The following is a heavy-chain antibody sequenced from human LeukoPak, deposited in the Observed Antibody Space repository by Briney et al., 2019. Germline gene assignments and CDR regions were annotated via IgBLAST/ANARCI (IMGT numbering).Heavy chain of an antibody. CDR3: ARGWNIVATTTLSPHFDY. V-gene: IGHV1-18*01. CDR2: ISAYNGNT. CDR1: GYTFTSYG. D-gene: IGHD5-12*01. J-gene: IGHJ4*02. Sequence: ASVKVSCKASGYTFTSYGISWVRQAPGQGLEWMGWISAYNGNTNYAQKLQGRVTMTTDTSTSTAYMELRSLRSDDTAVYYCARGWNIVATTTLSPHFDYWGQGTLVTVSS.